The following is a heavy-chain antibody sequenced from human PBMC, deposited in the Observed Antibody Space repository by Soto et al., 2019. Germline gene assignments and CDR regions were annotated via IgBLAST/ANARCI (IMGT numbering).Heavy chain of an antibody. Sequence: GVSLRLPCAASGFTFSSYGMRWVRQAPGKGLEWVAVIWYDGSNKYYADSVKGRFTISRDNSKNTLYLQMNSLRAEDTAVYYCARDSISSSWYVGLDYWGQGTLVTGSS. CDR2: IWYDGSNK. V-gene: IGHV3-33*08. CDR3: ARDSISSSWYVGLDY. CDR1: GFTFSSYG. J-gene: IGHJ4*02. D-gene: IGHD6-13*01.